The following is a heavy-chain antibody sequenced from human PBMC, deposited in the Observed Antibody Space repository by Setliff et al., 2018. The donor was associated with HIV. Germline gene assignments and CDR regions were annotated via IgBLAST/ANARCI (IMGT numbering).Heavy chain of an antibody. CDR2: IYGSGIT. V-gene: IGHV4-4*07. J-gene: IGHJ4*02. D-gene: IGHD3-22*01. Sequence: SETLSLTCTVSGGSITNHYWSWIRQPAGKGLEWIGRIYGSGITSYNPSLQRPVTMSMATSKNQFSLRLNSVPAADTAVYYCARNRLHYDSRCLRWNYYFDYWGQGTPITVA. CDR1: GGSITNHY. CDR3: ARNRLHYDSRCLRWNYYFDY.